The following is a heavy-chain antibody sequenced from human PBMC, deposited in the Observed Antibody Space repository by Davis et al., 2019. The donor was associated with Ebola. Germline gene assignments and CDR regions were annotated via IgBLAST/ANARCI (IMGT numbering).Heavy chain of an antibody. D-gene: IGHD4-17*01. V-gene: IGHV4-30-4*07. CDR3: ARGNYGDYIVLYYYNMDV. J-gene: IGHJ6*02. Sequence: SETLSLTCAVSGGSISSVGYSWSWIRQPPGKGLEWLGFFHNLGSAYYNPSLESRVAISVDTSKNQFTLKLTSVTAADTAVYYCARGNYGDYIVLYYYNMDVWGQGTTVTVSS. CDR1: GGSISSVGYS. CDR2: FHNLGSA.